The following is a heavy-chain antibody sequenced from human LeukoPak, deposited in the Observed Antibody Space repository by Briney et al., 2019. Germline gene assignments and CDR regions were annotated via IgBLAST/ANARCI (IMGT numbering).Heavy chain of an antibody. D-gene: IGHD2-15*01. Sequence: SETLSLTCSVSGDSITTYSWSWIRQPAGKGLEWIGRVYASGTSNYNPSLESRVTISMDKFQSQFSLNLRSVTAADTAVYYCARDRSRKFVGWFDPWGQGVLVTVSS. V-gene: IGHV4-4*07. CDR1: GDSITTYS. J-gene: IGHJ5*02. CDR3: ARDRSRKFVGWFDP. CDR2: VYASGTS.